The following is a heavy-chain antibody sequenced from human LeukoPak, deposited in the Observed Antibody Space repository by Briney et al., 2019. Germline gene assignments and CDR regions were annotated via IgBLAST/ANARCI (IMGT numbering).Heavy chain of an antibody. Sequence: SETLSLTCTVSGGSISSGSYYWSWIRQPAGKGLEWIGRIYSSGSTNYNPSLKSRVTISVDTSKNQFSLKLSSVTAADTAVYYCARGDYDSSGYYLDAFDIWGQGTMVTVSS. V-gene: IGHV4-61*02. D-gene: IGHD3-22*01. CDR2: IYSSGST. CDR3: ARGDYDSSGYYLDAFDI. CDR1: GGSISSGSYY. J-gene: IGHJ3*02.